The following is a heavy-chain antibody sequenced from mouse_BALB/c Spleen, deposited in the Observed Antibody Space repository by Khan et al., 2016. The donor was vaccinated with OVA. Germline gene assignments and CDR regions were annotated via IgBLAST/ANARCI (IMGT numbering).Heavy chain of an antibody. V-gene: IGHV1-31*01. CDR3: ARDGDGNYEDYFDY. Sequence: VQLQQSGPDLVKPGASVKISCKASGYSFTGYYMHWVKQSHGKSLEWIGRVNPTNGLSSYNQKFKGKAILTVDTSSSTAYMEFRSLTSEDSAVYYCARDGDGNYEDYFDYWGQGTTLTVSS. D-gene: IGHD2-1*01. CDR1: GYSFTGYY. CDR2: VNPTNGLS. J-gene: IGHJ2*01.